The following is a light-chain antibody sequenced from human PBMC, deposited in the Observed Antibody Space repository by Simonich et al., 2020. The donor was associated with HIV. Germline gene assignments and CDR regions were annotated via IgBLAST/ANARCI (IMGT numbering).Light chain of an antibody. CDR1: QSVNSN. CDR2: GAS. V-gene: IGKV3-15*01. Sequence: EIVMTQSPVTLSVSPGERATLSCRASQSVNSNLPWYQQKPGQAPRLLIYGASTRATGIPARFRGSGSGTQFTLTISSMQSEDFAVYYCQQYGSSPYTFGQGTKLEIK. CDR3: QQYGSSPYT. J-gene: IGKJ2*01.